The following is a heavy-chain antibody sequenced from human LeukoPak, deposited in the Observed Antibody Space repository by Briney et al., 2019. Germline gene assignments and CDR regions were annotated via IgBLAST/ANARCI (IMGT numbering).Heavy chain of an antibody. D-gene: IGHD1-26*01. Sequence: PGGSLRLSYAASGFTFSSYAMSWVRQAPGKGLEWVSGISGSGGSTYHADSVKGRFTISRDNSKNTLYLQMNSLRAEDTAVYYCANVNYDGGGNYLDYFDYWGQGILVTVSS. J-gene: IGHJ4*02. CDR2: ISGSGGST. CDR3: ANVNYDGGGNYLDYFDY. V-gene: IGHV3-23*01. CDR1: GFTFSSYA.